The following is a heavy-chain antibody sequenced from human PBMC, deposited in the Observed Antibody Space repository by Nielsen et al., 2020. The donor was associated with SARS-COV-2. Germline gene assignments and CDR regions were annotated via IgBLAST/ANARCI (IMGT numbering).Heavy chain of an antibody. J-gene: IGHJ4*02. D-gene: IGHD5-24*01. CDR1: GFTFSSYS. V-gene: IGHV3-21*01. CDR2: ISSSSSYI. Sequence: GESLKISCAASGFTFSSYSMNWVRQAPGKGLEWVSSISSSSSYIYYADSVEGRFTISRDNAKNSLYLQMNSLRAEDTAVYYCARDGEMATIYFDYWGQGTLVTVSS. CDR3: ARDGEMATIYFDY.